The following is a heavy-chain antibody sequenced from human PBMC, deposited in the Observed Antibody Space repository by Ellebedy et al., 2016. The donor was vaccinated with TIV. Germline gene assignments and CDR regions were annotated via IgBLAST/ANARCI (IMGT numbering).Heavy chain of an antibody. CDR1: GASISSNKW. J-gene: IGHJ6*02. V-gene: IGHV4-31*03. CDR3: ARDLIPAAMGMDV. CDR2: VYYSGSA. D-gene: IGHD2-2*01. Sequence: SETLSLXCTVSGASISSNKWWTWVRQFPGKGLEWIGYVYYSGSASYNPSLKDRVSVSVDTSKNQFSLSLTSVTAADTAVYYCARDLIPAAMGMDVWGHGTTVTVSS.